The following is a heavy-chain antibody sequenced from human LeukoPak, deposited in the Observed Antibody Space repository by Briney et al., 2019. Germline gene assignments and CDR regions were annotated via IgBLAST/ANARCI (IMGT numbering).Heavy chain of an antibody. CDR2: ISSSSSYI. D-gene: IGHD6-6*01. J-gene: IGHJ4*02. CDR3: ARDIGIAARHFDY. Sequence: PGGSLRLSCAASGFTFSSYSMNWVRQAPGKGLEWVSSISSSSSYIYYADSVKGRFTISRDNAKNSLYPQMNSLRAEDTAVYYCARDIGIAARHFDYWGQGTLVTVSS. CDR1: GFTFSSYS. V-gene: IGHV3-21*01.